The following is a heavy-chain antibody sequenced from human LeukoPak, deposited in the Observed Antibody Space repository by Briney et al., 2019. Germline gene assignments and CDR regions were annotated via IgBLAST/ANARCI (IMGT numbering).Heavy chain of an antibody. J-gene: IGHJ4*02. CDR2: FYPEDGET. CDR3: ATAGIDYDILTGYRFDY. Sequence: ASVKVSCKVSGYTLTELSMHWVRQAPGKGLGWMGGFYPEDGETIYAQKFQGRVTMTEDTSTDTAYMELSSLRSEDTAVYYCATAGIDYDILTGYRFDYWGQGTLVTVSS. V-gene: IGHV1-24*01. CDR1: GYTLTELS. D-gene: IGHD3-9*01.